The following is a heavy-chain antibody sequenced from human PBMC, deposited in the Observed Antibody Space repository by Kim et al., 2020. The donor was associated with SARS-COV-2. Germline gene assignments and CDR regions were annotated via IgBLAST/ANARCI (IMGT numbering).Heavy chain of an antibody. D-gene: IGHD3-16*01. J-gene: IGHJ4*02. V-gene: IGHV4-39*01. CDR2: IYYSGST. CDR1: GGSISSSSYY. CDR3: ARLGGGSIRVPFDY. Sequence: SETLSLTCTVSGGSISSSSYYWGWIRQPPGKGLEWIGSIYYSGSTYYNPSLKSRVTISVDTSKNQFSLKLSSVTAADTAVYYCARLGGGSIRVPFDYWGQGTLVTVSS.